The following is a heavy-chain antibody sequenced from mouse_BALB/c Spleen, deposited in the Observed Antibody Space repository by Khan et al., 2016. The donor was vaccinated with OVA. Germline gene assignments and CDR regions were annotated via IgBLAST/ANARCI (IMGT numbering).Heavy chain of an antibody. CDR1: GFSLSRYN. CDR3: ARAYYRYDGYDAMDY. CDR2: IWGGGGT. V-gene: IGHV2-6-4*01. D-gene: IGHD2-14*01. Sequence: VELVESGPGLVAPSQSLSITCTVSGFSLSRYNIHWVRQPPGKGLEWLGMIWGGGGTDYNSTLKSRLSIRKDNSKSQVLLKMNSLQTDDTAIYYCARAYYRYDGYDAMDYWGQGTSVTVSS. J-gene: IGHJ4*01.